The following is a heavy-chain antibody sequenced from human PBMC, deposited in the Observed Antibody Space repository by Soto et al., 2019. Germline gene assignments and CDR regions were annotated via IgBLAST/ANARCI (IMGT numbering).Heavy chain of an antibody. D-gene: IGHD3-16*01. CDR2: LYSDGTGT. J-gene: IGHJ3*02. CDR3: ASGAWGLRAFDI. Sequence: DVQLVESGGGLVQPGGSLRLSCAASGFTFSSYWMHWVRQVPGKGLVWVSGLYSDGTGTNYADSVNGRFIIPRDNAKNTLDLQMNSLRAEDTAVYYCASGAWGLRAFDIWGQGTVVTVSS. CDR1: GFTFSSYW. V-gene: IGHV3-74*01.